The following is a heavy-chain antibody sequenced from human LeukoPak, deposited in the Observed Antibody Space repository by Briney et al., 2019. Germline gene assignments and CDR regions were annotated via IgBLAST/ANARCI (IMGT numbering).Heavy chain of an antibody. CDR3: ARVASRVPPQSPIVVPVSYFDS. CDR2: INDTGSA. V-gene: IGHV4-34*01. D-gene: IGHD3-22*01. J-gene: IGHJ4*02. CDR1: GGSLSGYV. Sequence: PSETLSLTCAVNGGSLSGYVWTWIRQPPGKRLEWIAEINDTGSASYKPSLRSRVTISIDMSQKQFSLTVTSMTAADTAVYFCARVASRVPPQSPIVVPVSYFDSWGQGTLVTVSS.